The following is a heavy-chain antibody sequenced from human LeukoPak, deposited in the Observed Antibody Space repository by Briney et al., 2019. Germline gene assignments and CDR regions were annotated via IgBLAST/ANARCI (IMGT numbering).Heavy chain of an antibody. CDR2: INPNSGGT. J-gene: IGHJ4*02. CDR1: GYTFTGYY. CDR3: ARGAYSSGSGGY. Sequence: ASVKVSCKASGYTFTGYYMNWVRQAPGQGLEWMGWINPNSGGTNYAQKFQGRVTMTRDTSISTAYMELSRLRSDDTAVYYCARGAYSSGSGGYWGQGTLVTVSS. D-gene: IGHD6-19*01. V-gene: IGHV1-2*02.